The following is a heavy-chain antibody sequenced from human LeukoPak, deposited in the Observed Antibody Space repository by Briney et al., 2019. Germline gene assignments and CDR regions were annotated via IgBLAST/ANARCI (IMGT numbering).Heavy chain of an antibody. CDR2: IWYDGSNK. CDR1: GFTFSSCG. CDR3: ARDMGIAAAAVDY. J-gene: IGHJ4*02. V-gene: IGHV3-33*01. D-gene: IGHD6-13*01. Sequence: PGRSLRLSRAASGFTFSSCGMHWVRQAPGKGLEWVALIWYDGSNKYYADSVKGRFTISRDNSKNTLYLQMNSLRAEDTAVYYCARDMGIAAAAVDYWGQGTLVTVSS.